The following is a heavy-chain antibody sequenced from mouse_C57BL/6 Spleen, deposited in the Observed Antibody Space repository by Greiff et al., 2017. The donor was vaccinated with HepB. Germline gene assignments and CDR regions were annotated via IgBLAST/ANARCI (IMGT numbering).Heavy chain of an antibody. Sequence: QVHVKQSGAELVKPGASVKLSCKASGYTFTEYTIHWVKQRSGQGLEWIGWFYPGSGSIKYNEKFKDKATLTADKSSSTVYMELSRLTSEDAAVYFCARHEDPRWFLLAWFAYWGQGTLVTVSA. CDR2: FYPGSGSI. D-gene: IGHD2-3*01. J-gene: IGHJ3*01. V-gene: IGHV1-62-2*01. CDR1: GYTFTEYT. CDR3: ARHEDPRWFLLAWFAY.